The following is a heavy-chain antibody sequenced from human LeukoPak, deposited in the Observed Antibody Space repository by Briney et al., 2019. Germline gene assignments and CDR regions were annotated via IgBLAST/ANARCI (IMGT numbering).Heavy chain of an antibody. CDR3: AKAHYYYGSGSQYYFDY. Sequence: GGSLRLSCAASGFTFEDYAMHWVRQAPGKGLEWVSLISFGGIITHYADAVKGRFTISRDNIKHSLYLQMNSLRAEDTALYYCAKAHYYYGSGSQYYFDYWGQGTLLTVSS. J-gene: IGHJ4*02. CDR1: GFTFEDYA. D-gene: IGHD3-10*01. V-gene: IGHV3-43D*04. CDR2: ISFGGIIT.